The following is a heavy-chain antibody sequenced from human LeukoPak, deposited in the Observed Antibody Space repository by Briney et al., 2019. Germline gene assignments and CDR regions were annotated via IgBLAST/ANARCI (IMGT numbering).Heavy chain of an antibody. Sequence: KPSETLSLTCTVSGGSISSGGYYWSWIRQHPGKGLEWIGYIYYSGSTYYNPSLKSRVTISVDTSKNQFSLRLTSVTAADTAVYFCARSRYIKYGMVVWGQGTTVTV. CDR1: GGSISSGGYY. D-gene: IGHD5-18*01. CDR3: ARSRYIKYGMVV. CDR2: IYYSGST. J-gene: IGHJ6*02. V-gene: IGHV4-31*03.